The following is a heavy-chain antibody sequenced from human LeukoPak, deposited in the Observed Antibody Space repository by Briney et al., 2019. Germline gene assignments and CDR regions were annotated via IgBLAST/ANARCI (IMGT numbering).Heavy chain of an antibody. Sequence: GRSLRLSCAASGFTFDDYAMHWVRQAPGKGLEWVSGISWNSGSIGYAGSVKGRFTISRDNAKNSLYLQMNSLRAEDTALYYCAKDMWDFWSGYSGAFDIWGQGTTVTVSS. J-gene: IGHJ3*02. CDR1: GFTFDDYA. V-gene: IGHV3-9*01. CDR3: AKDMWDFWSGYSGAFDI. D-gene: IGHD3-3*01. CDR2: ISWNSGSI.